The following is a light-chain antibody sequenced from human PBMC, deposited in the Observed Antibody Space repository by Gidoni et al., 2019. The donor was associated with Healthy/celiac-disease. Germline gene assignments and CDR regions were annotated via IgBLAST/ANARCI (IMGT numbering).Light chain of an antibody. J-gene: IGKJ5*01. Sequence: DIQMTQSPSSLSASVGDRVTITCRASQSISSHLNWYQQKPRKAPKLLIYAASSLQSGVPSRFSGSGSGTDFTLTISSLQPEDFATYYCQQSYSTPVTFGQGTRLEIK. CDR2: AAS. CDR3: QQSYSTPVT. V-gene: IGKV1-39*01. CDR1: QSISSH.